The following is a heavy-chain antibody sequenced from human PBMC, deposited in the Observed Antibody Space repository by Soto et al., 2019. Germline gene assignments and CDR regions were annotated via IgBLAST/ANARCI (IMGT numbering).Heavy chain of an antibody. Sequence: SLRLSCAASGFTFSSYGMHWVRQAPGKGLEWVAVISYDGSNKYYADSVKGRFTISRDNSKNTLYLQMNSLRAEDTAVYYCAKDPPLYSSSWPYYYGMDVWGQGTTVTVSS. D-gene: IGHD6-13*01. CDR1: GFTFSSYG. CDR2: ISYDGSNK. V-gene: IGHV3-30*18. J-gene: IGHJ6*02. CDR3: AKDPPLYSSSWPYYYGMDV.